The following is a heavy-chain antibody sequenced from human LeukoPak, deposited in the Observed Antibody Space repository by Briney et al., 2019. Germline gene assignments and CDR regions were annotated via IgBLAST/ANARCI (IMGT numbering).Heavy chain of an antibody. V-gene: IGHV3-73*01. CDR2: IRSKANSYAT. D-gene: IGHD4-23*01. CDR1: GFTFSSSA. Sequence: GSLRLSCAASGFTFSSSAMHWVRQASGKGLEWVGRIRSKANSYATAHAASVKGRFTISRDDSKNTAYLQMNSLKTEDTAVYYCTRSDGGFDYWGQGTLVTVSS. J-gene: IGHJ4*02. CDR3: TRSDGGFDY.